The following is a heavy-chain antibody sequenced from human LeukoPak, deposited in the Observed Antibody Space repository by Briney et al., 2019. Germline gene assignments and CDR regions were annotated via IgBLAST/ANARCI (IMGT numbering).Heavy chain of an antibody. D-gene: IGHD6-13*01. CDR3: ASYSIAAAGFDY. CDR1: GGSISNGGYY. V-gene: IGHV4-30-2*01. Sequence: PSETLSLTCTVSGGSISNGGYYWSWIRQPPGKGLEWIGYIYHSGSAYYNPSLKSRVTISVDRSKNQFSLNLTSVTAADTAVYYCASYSIAAAGFDYWGQGTLVTVSS. CDR2: IYHSGSA. J-gene: IGHJ4*02.